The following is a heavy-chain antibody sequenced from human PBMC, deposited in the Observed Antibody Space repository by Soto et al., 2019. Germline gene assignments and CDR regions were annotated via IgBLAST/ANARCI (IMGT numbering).Heavy chain of an antibody. Sequence: QLGGSLRLSCIASGFSFSTYAMSWVRQAPGKGLEWVSGVVGSGGSTYYADSVRGRFTISRDNSKNTLYLQVNSLRAEDTAIYYCAKNQHSSYYYYMDVWGTGTTVTVSS. CDR2: VVGSGGST. V-gene: IGHV3-23*01. D-gene: IGHD6-6*01. CDR3: AKNQHSSYYYYMDV. J-gene: IGHJ6*03. CDR1: GFSFSTYA.